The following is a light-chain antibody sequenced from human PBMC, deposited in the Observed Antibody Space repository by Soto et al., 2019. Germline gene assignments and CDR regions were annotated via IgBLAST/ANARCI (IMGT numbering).Light chain of an antibody. Sequence: QSVLTQPPSASGTPGQRVTISCFRSSSNIGRNTVNWYQQLPGTAPKLLIYSNSQRPSGVPVRFSGSKSGTSASLAISGLQSEDEADYYCAAWDDSLYVFGTGTKLTVL. CDR2: SNS. CDR3: AAWDDSLYV. CDR1: SSNIGRNT. J-gene: IGLJ1*01. V-gene: IGLV1-44*01.